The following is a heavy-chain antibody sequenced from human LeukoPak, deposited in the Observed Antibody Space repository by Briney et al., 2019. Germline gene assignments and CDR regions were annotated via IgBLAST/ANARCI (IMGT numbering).Heavy chain of an antibody. V-gene: IGHV3-7*01. Sequence: GGSLRLSCAASGFTFSSYWMSWVRQAPGKGLEWVANIKQDGSEKYYVDSVKGRFTISRDNAKNSLYLQMNSLRAEDTAVYYCARDRDDFWSGYPGYWGQGTLVTVSS. D-gene: IGHD3-3*01. J-gene: IGHJ4*02. CDR3: ARDRDDFWSGYPGY. CDR1: GFTFSSYW. CDR2: IKQDGSEK.